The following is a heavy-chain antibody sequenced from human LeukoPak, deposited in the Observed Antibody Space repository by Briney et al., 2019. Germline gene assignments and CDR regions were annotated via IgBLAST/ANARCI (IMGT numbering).Heavy chain of an antibody. CDR2: VYYSGSA. Sequence: SETLSLTCNVSGGSITNYYWGWIRQPPGKGLEWLGYVYYSGSANYNSSLQSRVTILVDTSKNQFSLRLSSVTAADTAVYYCARRVSTTSSFFDYWGHGALVTVSS. CDR1: GGSITNYY. V-gene: IGHV4-59*01. CDR3: ARRVSTTSSFFDY. J-gene: IGHJ4*01. D-gene: IGHD3-22*01.